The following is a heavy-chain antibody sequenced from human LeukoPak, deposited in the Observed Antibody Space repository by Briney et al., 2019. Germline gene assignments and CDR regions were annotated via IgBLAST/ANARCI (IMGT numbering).Heavy chain of an antibody. D-gene: IGHD2-2*01. V-gene: IGHV3-73*01. CDR3: TRLITPIKYQLHPENNWFDP. J-gene: IGHJ5*02. Sequence: PGGSLRLSCAASGFTFSGSAMHWVRQASGKGLEWVGRIRSKANSYATAYAASVKGRFTISRDDSKNTAYLQMNSLKTEDTAVYYCTRLITPIKYQLHPENNWFDPWGQGTLVTVSS. CDR2: IRSKANSYAT. CDR1: GFTFSGSA.